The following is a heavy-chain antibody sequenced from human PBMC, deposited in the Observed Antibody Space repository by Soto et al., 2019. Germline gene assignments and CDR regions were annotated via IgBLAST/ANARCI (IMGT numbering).Heavy chain of an antibody. CDR3: AHNSVRYSSSWYEFDY. CDR2: IYWDDDK. Sequence: SGPTLVNPTQTLTLTCTFSGFSLSTSGVGVGWIRQPPGKALEWLALIYWDDDKRYSPSLKSRLTITKDTSKNQVVLTMTNMDPVDTATYYCAHNSVRYSSSWYEFDYWGQGTLVTVSS. V-gene: IGHV2-5*02. CDR1: GFSLSTSGVG. J-gene: IGHJ4*02. D-gene: IGHD6-13*01.